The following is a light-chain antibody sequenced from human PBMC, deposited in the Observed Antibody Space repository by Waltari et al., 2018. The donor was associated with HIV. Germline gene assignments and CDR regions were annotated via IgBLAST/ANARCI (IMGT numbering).Light chain of an antibody. CDR1: NIGPKN. CDR2: RED. J-gene: IGLJ1*01. Sequence: SYDLTQALSVSVALGQTATITCAGFNIGPKNVNWYQQKAGQAPLLVIYREDNRPSGTPERFSGASSSNTATLIISGAQPGDEADYFCQVWHSNTAVFGSGTKVTVL. CDR3: QVWHSNTAV. V-gene: IGLV3-9*01.